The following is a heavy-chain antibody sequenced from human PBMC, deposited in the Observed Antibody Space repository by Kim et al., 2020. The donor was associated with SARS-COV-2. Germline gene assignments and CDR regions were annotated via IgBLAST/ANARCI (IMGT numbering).Heavy chain of an antibody. CDR1: GGTFSSYA. CDR3: ATTDPNSLIVVVPAAMGGYYYYYGMDV. D-gene: IGHD2-2*01. J-gene: IGHJ6*02. V-gene: IGHV1-69*13. Sequence: SVKVSCKASGGTFSSYAISWVRQAPGQGLEWMGGIIPIFGTANYAQKFQGRVTITADESTSTAYMELSSLRSEDTAVYYCATTDPNSLIVVVPAAMGGYYYYYGMDVSGQGTTVTVSS. CDR2: IIPIFGTA.